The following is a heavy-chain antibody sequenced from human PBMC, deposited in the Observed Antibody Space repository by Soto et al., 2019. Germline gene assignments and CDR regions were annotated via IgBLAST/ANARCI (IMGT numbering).Heavy chain of an antibody. D-gene: IGHD2-15*01. J-gene: IGHJ4*02. CDR2: ISGSGGST. CDR1: GFTFSNYA. CDR3: AKDLDIVVVVAAYYFDY. Sequence: GGSLRLSCAASGFTFSNYAVTWVRQAPGKGLEWVSTISGSGGSTYYADSVKGRFTISRDNSKNTLYLQMNSLRAEDTAVYYCAKDLDIVVVVAAYYFDYWGQGTLVTVSS. V-gene: IGHV3-23*01.